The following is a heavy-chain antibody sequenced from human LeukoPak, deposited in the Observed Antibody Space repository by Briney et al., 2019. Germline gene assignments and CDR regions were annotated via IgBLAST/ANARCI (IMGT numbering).Heavy chain of an antibody. CDR2: ISGSGGST. V-gene: IGHV3-23*01. D-gene: IGHD2-2*01. CDR3: AKLKSSLGLPRDGYCSSTSCFFAFDI. CDR1: GFTFSSYA. J-gene: IGHJ3*02. Sequence: GGSLRLSCAASGFTFSSYAMSWVRQAPGKGLEWVSAISGSGGSTYYADSVKGRFTISRDNSKNTLYLQMNSLRAEDTAVYYCAKLKSSLGLPRDGYCSSTSCFFAFDIWGQGTMVTVSS.